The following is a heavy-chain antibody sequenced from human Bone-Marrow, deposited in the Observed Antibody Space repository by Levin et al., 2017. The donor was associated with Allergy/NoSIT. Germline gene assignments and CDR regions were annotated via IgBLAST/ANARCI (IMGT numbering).Heavy chain of an antibody. D-gene: IGHD3-10*01. CDR3: ARDISGRPDNNKVLGVIPSD. CDR1: GFTFSDYY. CDR2: IGGRSSDT. J-gene: IGHJ4*02. V-gene: IGHV3-11*05. Sequence: GGSLRLSCAASGFTFSDYYMSWMRQAPGKGLEWVAYIGGRSSDTLFADSAKGRFTISRDNAKNSLYLQMNSLRVEDTAVYYCARDISGRPDNNKVLGVIPSDWGQGTLVTVSA.